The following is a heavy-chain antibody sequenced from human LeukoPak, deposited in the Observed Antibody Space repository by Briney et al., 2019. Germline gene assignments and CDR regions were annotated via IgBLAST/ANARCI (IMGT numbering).Heavy chain of an antibody. CDR2: INPDGSWT. D-gene: IGHD2-21*02. Sequence: GGSLRLSCAASGFTFNSYWMVWFRQAPGKGLVWVSCINPDGSWTLHADSVQGRFAISRDYARNTLYLQMNSLGVEDTAMYYCARYEQRPGVTASVPWSQGTLVTVSS. J-gene: IGHJ5*02. CDR1: GFTFNSYW. CDR3: ARYEQRPGVTASVP. V-gene: IGHV3-74*01.